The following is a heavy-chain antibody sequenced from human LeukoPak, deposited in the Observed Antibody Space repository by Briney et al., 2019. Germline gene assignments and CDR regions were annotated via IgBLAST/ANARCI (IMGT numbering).Heavy chain of an antibody. V-gene: IGHV4-34*01. J-gene: IGHJ4*02. CDR3: ARDSGAYCGGDCYPTAGNYFDY. D-gene: IGHD2-21*02. CDR1: GGSFSGYY. Sequence: SETLSLTCAVYGGSFSGYYWSWIRQPPGKGLEWIGEINHSRSTNYNPSLKSRVTISVDTSKNQFSLKLSSVTAADTAVYYCARDSGAYCGGDCYPTAGNYFDYWGQGTLVTVSS. CDR2: INHSRST.